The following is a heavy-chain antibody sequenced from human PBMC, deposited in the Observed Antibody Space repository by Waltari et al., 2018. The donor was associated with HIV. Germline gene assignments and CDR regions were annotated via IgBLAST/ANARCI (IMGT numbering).Heavy chain of an antibody. CDR3: ARDTLNFYFGLDV. J-gene: IGHJ6*02. CDR2: ISSESTNI. V-gene: IGHV3-48*02. D-gene: IGHD3-9*01. Sequence: EEQLVEAGGGGVIKPGESVRAPCVGSGLPSGQYGMNWVRQAPGKGLEWMAYISSESTNIQYADSVKGRFTVSRDNAKESLYLQMNSLRDGDTAVYYCARDTLNFYFGLDVWGQGTTVTVSS. CDR1: GLPSGQYG.